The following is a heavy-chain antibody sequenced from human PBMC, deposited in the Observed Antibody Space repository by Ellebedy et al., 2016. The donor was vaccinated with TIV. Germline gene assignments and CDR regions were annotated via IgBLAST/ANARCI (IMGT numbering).Heavy chain of an antibody. Sequence: PSETLSLTCAISGDSVSTNSASWNWIRQSPSRGLEWLGRTYYRSKWYNDYALSVKSRVTINPDTSKNQFSLQLNSVTPEDTAVYYCARSFTQWLLPVGFDYWGQGTLVTVSS. CDR2: TYYRSKWYN. CDR3: ARSFTQWLLPVGFDY. J-gene: IGHJ4*02. D-gene: IGHD6-19*01. V-gene: IGHV6-1*01. CDR1: GDSVSTNSAS.